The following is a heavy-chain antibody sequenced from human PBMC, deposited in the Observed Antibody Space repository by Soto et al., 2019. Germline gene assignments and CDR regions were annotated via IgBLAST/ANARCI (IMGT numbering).Heavy chain of an antibody. CDR2: ISSSATYI. CDR3: AREPVGGTSVFYFDN. J-gene: IGHJ4*02. Sequence: EVQLVESGGGLVKPGGSLRLSCAASGFTFSSYNMNWARQAPGKGLEWISSISSSATYISYADAVRGRFTIFRDNAKNSLYLQMNSLRDEDTAVYYCAREPVGGTSVFYFDNWGQGTLVTVSS. D-gene: IGHD1-26*01. V-gene: IGHV3-21*01. CDR1: GFTFSSYN.